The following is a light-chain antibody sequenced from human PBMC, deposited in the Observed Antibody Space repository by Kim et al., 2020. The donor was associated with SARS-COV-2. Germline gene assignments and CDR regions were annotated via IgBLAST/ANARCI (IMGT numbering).Light chain of an antibody. Sequence: GKAVILTCPRSVGSISTDFVQWFPPRPGSSPTTVIYGVQQRPSGVPDRFSGSVDSSSNSASLTISGLKTEDGADYYCQSYDDNKWVFGGGTQLTVL. CDR2: GVQ. CDR1: VGSISTDF. V-gene: IGLV6-57*01. J-gene: IGLJ2*01. CDR3: QSYDDNKWV.